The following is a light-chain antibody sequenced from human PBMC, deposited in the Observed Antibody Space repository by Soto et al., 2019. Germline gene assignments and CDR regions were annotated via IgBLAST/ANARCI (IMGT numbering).Light chain of an antibody. CDR2: DDS. V-gene: IGLV3-21*02. CDR3: QVWDSSSHHRGVV. CDR1: NIGSKS. J-gene: IGLJ2*01. Sequence: SYELTQPPSVSVAPGQTARITCGGNNIGSKSVHWYQQKPRQAPVLGVYDDSDRPSGIPERFSGSNSGNTATLTISRVEAGDEADYYCQVWDSSSHHRGVVFGGGTKLTVL.